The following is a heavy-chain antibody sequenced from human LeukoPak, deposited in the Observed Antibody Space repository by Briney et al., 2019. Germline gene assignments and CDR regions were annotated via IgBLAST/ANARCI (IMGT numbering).Heavy chain of an antibody. Sequence: SGGSLRLSCAASGFTFSSYGTHWVRQAPGKGLEWVAVISYDGSNKKYADSVKGRFTISRDNSKNTLYLQMNSLRPEDTAVYYCAKVYDILTGYYSSSFDYWGQGTLVTVSS. CDR1: GFTFSSYG. J-gene: IGHJ4*02. V-gene: IGHV3-30*18. CDR2: ISYDGSNK. CDR3: AKVYDILTGYYSSSFDY. D-gene: IGHD3-9*01.